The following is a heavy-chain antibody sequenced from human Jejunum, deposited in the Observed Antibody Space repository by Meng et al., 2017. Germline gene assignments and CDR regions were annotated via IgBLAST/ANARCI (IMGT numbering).Heavy chain of an antibody. CDR1: GGSVRRAGDK. D-gene: IGHD1-26*01. CDR2: AST. CDR3: ARDHMGSLDY. J-gene: IGHJ4*02. Sequence: QVQLQESGPGLGRPSETLSLICTVSGGSVRRAGDKWGWIRQPPGKGLEWIGYASTNYNPSLKSRVTISLDTSRNQFSLSLSSVTAADTAVYYCARDHMGSLDYWGQGSLVTVSS. V-gene: IGHV4-61*08.